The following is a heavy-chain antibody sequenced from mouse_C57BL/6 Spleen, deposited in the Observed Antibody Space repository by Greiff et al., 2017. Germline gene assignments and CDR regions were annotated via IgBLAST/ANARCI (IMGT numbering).Heavy chain of an antibody. J-gene: IGHJ2*01. CDR3: AKYYYGSSQGGFDY. CDR2: IDPEDGET. V-gene: IGHV14-2*01. Sequence: EVQGVESGAELVKPGASVKLSCTASGFNIKDYYMHWVKQRTEQGLEWIGRIDPEDGETKYAQKFQGKATITADTSSNTAYLQLSSLTSEDTAVYYCAKYYYGSSQGGFDYWGQGTTLTVSS. D-gene: IGHD1-1*01. CDR1: GFNIKDYY.